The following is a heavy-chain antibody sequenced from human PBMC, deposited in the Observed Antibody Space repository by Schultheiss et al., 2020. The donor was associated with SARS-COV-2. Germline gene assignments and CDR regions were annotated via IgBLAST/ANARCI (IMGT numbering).Heavy chain of an antibody. CDR3: ARLYRYGMDV. CDR1: EFTFSSYA. J-gene: IGHJ6*02. V-gene: IGHV3-21*01. CDR2: ISSTGSYI. D-gene: IGHD3-16*02. Sequence: GGSLRLSCAASEFTFSSYAMSWVRQAPGKGLEWVSSISSTGSYIYYADSVKGRFTISRDNAKNSLYLQMNSLRAADTAVYYCARLYRYGMDVWGQGTTVTVSS.